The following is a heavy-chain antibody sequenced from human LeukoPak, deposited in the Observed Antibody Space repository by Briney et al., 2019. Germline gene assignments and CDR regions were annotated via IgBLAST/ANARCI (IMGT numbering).Heavy chain of an antibody. Sequence: HPGGSLRLSCAASGFTFSSYEMNWVRQAPGKGLEWVSYISSSGSTIYYADSVKGRFTISRDNAKNSLYLQMNSLRAKDTAVYYCARDFAVAGPDYWGQGTLVTVSS. V-gene: IGHV3-48*03. J-gene: IGHJ4*02. CDR1: GFTFSSYE. D-gene: IGHD6-19*01. CDR2: ISSSGSTI. CDR3: ARDFAVAGPDY.